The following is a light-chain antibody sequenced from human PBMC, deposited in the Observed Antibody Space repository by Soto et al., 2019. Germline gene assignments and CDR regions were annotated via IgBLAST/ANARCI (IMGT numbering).Light chain of an antibody. CDR2: DVR. V-gene: IGLV2-11*01. CDR3: CPYAGNYYV. CDR1: SSDVGIYNY. Sequence: QSVLTQPRSVSGSPGQSVTISCTGTSSDVGIYNYVSWYQQHPGKAPKLMIYDVRKRPSGVPGRFSGSKSGNTASLTISGLQAEDEDHYYCCPYAGNYYVSGTGTKVTVL. J-gene: IGLJ1*01.